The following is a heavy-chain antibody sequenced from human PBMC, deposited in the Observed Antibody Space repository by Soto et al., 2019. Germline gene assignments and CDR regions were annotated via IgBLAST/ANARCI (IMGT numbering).Heavy chain of an antibody. CDR2: INPSGGST. CDR1: GYTFTSYY. CDR3: ARDQYYDSSGYYYTPTFDY. J-gene: IGHJ4*02. D-gene: IGHD3-22*01. Sequence: ASVKVSCKASGYTFTSYYMHWVRQAPGQGLEWMGIINPSGGSTSYAQKFQGRVTMTRDTSTSTVYMELSSLRSEDSAVYYCARDQYYDSSGYYYTPTFDYWGQGTLVTVSS. V-gene: IGHV1-46*01.